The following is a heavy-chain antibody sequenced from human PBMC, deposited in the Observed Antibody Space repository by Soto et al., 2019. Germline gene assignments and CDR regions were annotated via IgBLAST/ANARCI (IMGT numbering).Heavy chain of an antibody. CDR3: ARRYGYSFDY. D-gene: IGHD1-1*01. V-gene: IGHV4-59*08. CDR1: GGSISSYY. Sequence: SETLSLTCTVSGGSISSYYWNWIRQPPGKGLEWIGYIYYSGSTNYNPSLKSRVTISVDTSKNQFSLKLSSVTAADTAVYYCARRYGYSFDYWGQGTLVTVSS. J-gene: IGHJ4*02. CDR2: IYYSGST.